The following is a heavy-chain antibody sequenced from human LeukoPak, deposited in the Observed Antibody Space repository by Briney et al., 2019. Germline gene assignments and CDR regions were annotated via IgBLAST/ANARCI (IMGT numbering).Heavy chain of an antibody. V-gene: IGHV3-15*01. CDR3: TTEKKLIHTPFFDY. Sequence: GGSLRLSCAASGFTFSNAWMSWVRQAPGKGLEWVGRIKSKTDGGTTDYAAPVKGRFTISRDDSKNTLYLQMNSLRAEDTAVYYCTTEKKLIHTPFFDYWGQGTLVTVSS. D-gene: IGHD6-6*01. J-gene: IGHJ4*02. CDR1: GFTFSNAW. CDR2: IKSKTDGGTT.